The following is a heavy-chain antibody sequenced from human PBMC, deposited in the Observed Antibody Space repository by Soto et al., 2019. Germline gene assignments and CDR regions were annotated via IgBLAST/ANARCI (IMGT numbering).Heavy chain of an antibody. Sequence: PGGSLRLSCAASGFTFSSYGMHWVRQAPGKGLEWVAVIWYDGSNKYYADSVKGRFTISRDNSKNTLYLQMNSLRAEDTAVYYCARDPTGYCSSTSCYTVGYYYYGMDVWGQGTTVTVS. V-gene: IGHV3-33*01. CDR3: ARDPTGYCSSTSCYTVGYYYYGMDV. CDR2: IWYDGSNK. CDR1: GFTFSSYG. J-gene: IGHJ6*02. D-gene: IGHD2-2*02.